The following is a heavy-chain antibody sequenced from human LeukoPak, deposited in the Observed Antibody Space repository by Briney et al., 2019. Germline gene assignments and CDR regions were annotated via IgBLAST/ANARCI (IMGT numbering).Heavy chain of an antibody. CDR3: AELGITMIGGV. Sequence: PGGSLRLSCAASGFTSSSYEMNWVRQAPGKGLEWVSYISSSGSTIYYADSVKGRFTISRDNAKNSLYLQMNSLRAEDMAVYYCAELGITMIGGVWGKGTTVTISS. V-gene: IGHV3-48*03. J-gene: IGHJ6*04. CDR1: GFTSSSYE. CDR2: ISSSGSTI. D-gene: IGHD3-10*02.